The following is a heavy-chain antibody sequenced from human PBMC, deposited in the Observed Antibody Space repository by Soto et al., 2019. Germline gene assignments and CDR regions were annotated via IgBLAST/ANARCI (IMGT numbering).Heavy chain of an antibody. Sequence: VQLVESGGGLVKPGGSLRLSCAASGFTFSDYYMAWVRQTPGKGLEWIAYIVSGSTYTNYADSVKGRFTISRDNDRGSLFLEMNSLRADDTALYYCARVDGESRVDVWGQGTTVSVS. CDR2: IVSGSTYT. J-gene: IGHJ6*02. D-gene: IGHD2-21*01. CDR1: GFTFSDYY. CDR3: ARVDGESRVDV. V-gene: IGHV3-11*06.